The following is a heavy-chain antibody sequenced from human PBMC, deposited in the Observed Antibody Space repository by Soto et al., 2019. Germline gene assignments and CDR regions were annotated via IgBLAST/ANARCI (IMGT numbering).Heavy chain of an antibody. Sequence: QVQLVESGGGVVQPGRSLRLSCAASGFPFTSYGMHWVREGPGKGLEWLAVISYDGTNKFYADSVKGRFTISRDNPKNTLYLQMNSLRPEDTALYYCVGGQFYFDYRGQGTLVIVSS. D-gene: IGHD3-10*01. CDR1: GFPFTSYG. J-gene: IGHJ4*02. CDR2: ISYDGTNK. CDR3: VGGQFYFDY. V-gene: IGHV3-30*03.